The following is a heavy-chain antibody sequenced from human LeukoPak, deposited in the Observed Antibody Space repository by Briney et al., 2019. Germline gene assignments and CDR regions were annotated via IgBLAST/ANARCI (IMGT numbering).Heavy chain of an antibody. CDR1: GFTFTSYD. J-gene: IGHJ6*02. V-gene: IGHV3-30*18. Sequence: PGGSLRLSCAASGFTFTSYDKHWVRQAPGKGLEWVTYISYDGGYQYYADSVKGRFTISRDNSKNTVYLQLNSLTPEDTAVYYCAKDRRMMSPHYGMDVWGQGTTVTVSS. CDR2: ISYDGGYQ. CDR3: AKDRRMMSPHYGMDV. D-gene: IGHD3-16*01.